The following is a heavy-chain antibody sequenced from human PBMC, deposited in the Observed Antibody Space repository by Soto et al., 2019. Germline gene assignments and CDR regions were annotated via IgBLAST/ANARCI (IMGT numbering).Heavy chain of an antibody. V-gene: IGHV4-39*01. CDR2: IYYSGGA. CDR3: ASPGGRCSSFWHWFDP. J-gene: IGHJ5*02. Sequence: QLQLQESGPGLVKPSETLSLTCSVSGGSISGSTYYWGWIRQSPGKGLEWIGSIYYSGGAYYNPSLESRVTISIDTSKNQFPLKLNSLTAADTAVYYCASPGGRCSSFWHWFDPWGQGTLVTVSS. D-gene: IGHD2-15*01. CDR1: GGSISGSTYY.